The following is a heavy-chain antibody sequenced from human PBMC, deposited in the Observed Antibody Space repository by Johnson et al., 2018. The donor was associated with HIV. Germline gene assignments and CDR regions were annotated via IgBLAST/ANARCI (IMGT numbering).Heavy chain of an antibody. V-gene: IGHV3-64*01. Sequence: VQLVESGGGLVQPGGSLRLSCAASGFTFSSYAMHWVRQAPGKGLEYVSAISSNGGSTYYANSVKGRFTISRDNSKNTLYLQMGSLGAEDMAVYYCASGQDGGNSVGAPDVFDIWGQGTMVTVSS. J-gene: IGHJ3*02. CDR3: ASGQDGGNSVGAPDVFDI. D-gene: IGHD4-23*01. CDR1: GFTFSSYA. CDR2: ISSNGGST.